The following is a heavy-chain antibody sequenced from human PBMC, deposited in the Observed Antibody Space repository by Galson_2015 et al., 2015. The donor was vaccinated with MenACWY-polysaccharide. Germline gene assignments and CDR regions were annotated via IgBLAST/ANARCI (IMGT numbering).Heavy chain of an antibody. Sequence: ETLSLTCTVSGGSISSSSYYWGWIRQPPGKGLEWIGSIYYSGSTNYNPSLKSRVTISVDTSKNQFSLKLSSVTAADTAVYYCARVGSAATYYYYMDVWGKGTTVTVSS. D-gene: IGHD6-19*01. V-gene: IGHV4-39*07. CDR2: IYYSGST. CDR1: GGSISSSSYY. J-gene: IGHJ6*03. CDR3: ARVGSAATYYYYMDV.